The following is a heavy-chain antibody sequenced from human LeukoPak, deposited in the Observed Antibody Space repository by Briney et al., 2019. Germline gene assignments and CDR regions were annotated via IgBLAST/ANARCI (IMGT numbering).Heavy chain of an antibody. CDR2: IYSGGGT. D-gene: IGHD4-11*01. V-gene: IGHV4-61*02. Sequence: NPSQTLSLTCTVSGGSISSGSYYWTWIRQPAGKGLEWIGRIYSGGGTNYNPSLKSRVTISVDTSKKHFSLELSSVTAADTAVYYCAGEVLTYYYSLRTYDTVHYWGQGTLVTVSS. CDR3: AGEVLTYYYSLRTYDTVHY. J-gene: IGHJ4*02. CDR1: GGSISSGSYY.